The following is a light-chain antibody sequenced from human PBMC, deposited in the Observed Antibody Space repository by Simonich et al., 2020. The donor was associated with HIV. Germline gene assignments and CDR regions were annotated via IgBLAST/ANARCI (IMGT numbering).Light chain of an antibody. CDR3: MQGTHWRALT. Sequence: DVVMTQSPLSLPVTLGQPASISCRSSQSLVHSDGNTYLNWFQQRPGKSPRRLIYKVSNRDSGVPDRFSGSGSGTDFTLKISRVEAEDVGVYYCMQGTHWRALTFGGGTKVEIK. V-gene: IGKV2-30*02. J-gene: IGKJ4*01. CDR2: KVS. CDR1: QSLVHSDGNTY.